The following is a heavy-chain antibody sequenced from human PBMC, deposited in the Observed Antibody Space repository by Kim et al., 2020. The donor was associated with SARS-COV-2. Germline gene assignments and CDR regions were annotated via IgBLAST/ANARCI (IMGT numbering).Heavy chain of an antibody. J-gene: IGHJ4*02. D-gene: IGHD3-16*02. Sequence: YTSGPTNYNPSLQRRVTKSVDMSKNQFSLKLNAVTAADTAVYYCASALGHWGQGTLVTVSS. V-gene: IGHV4-4*07. CDR3: ASALGH. CDR2: YTSGPT.